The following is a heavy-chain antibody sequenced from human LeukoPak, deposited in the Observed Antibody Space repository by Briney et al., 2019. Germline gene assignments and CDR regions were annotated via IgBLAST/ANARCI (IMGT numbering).Heavy chain of an antibody. D-gene: IGHD1-1*01. CDR1: GYTFTCYY. J-gene: IGHJ1*01. V-gene: IGHV1-2*02. CDR2: INPNSGGT. Sequence: ASVKVSCKASGYTFTCYYMHWVRQAPGQGLEWMGWINPNSGGTNYAQKFQGRVTMTRDTSISTAYMEVSRLRSDDTAVYYCATSRNWNDLDFHHWGQGTLVTVSS. CDR3: ATSRNWNDLDFHH.